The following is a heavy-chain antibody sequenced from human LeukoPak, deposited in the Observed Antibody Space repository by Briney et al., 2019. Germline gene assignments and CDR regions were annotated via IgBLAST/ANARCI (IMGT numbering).Heavy chain of an antibody. CDR1: GFTFSTYW. D-gene: IGHD3-22*01. Sequence: GGSLRLSCAASGFTFSTYWMHWVRQAPGKGLVWVSRIKYDGSMTTYGDSVKGRFSISRDNAKNTVDLQMNSLRAEDTAVYYCARGASSAYYVDYWGQGTLVSVSS. CDR3: ARGASSAYYVDY. CDR2: IKYDGSMT. V-gene: IGHV3-74*01. J-gene: IGHJ4*02.